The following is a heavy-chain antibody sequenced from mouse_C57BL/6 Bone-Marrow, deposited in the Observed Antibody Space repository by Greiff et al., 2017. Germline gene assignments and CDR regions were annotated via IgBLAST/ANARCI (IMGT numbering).Heavy chain of an antibody. CDR3: ARPTIVDGYFDV. Sequence: QVQLKQSGAELARPGASVKLSCKASGYTFTSYGISWVKQRTGQGLEWIGEIYPRSGNTYYNEKFKGKATLTADKSSSTAYMELRSLTSEDSAVYFCARPTIVDGYFDVWGTGTTVTVSS. V-gene: IGHV1-81*01. CDR2: IYPRSGNT. D-gene: IGHD2-12*01. J-gene: IGHJ1*03. CDR1: GYTFTSYG.